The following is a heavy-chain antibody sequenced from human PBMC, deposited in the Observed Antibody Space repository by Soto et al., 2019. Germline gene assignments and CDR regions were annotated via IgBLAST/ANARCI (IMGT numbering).Heavy chain of an antibody. D-gene: IGHD2-15*01. V-gene: IGHV4-30-4*01. J-gene: IGHJ4*02. CDR2: IYYSGST. CDR3: ARVADCSGGRCYFSVDY. CDR1: GGSISSGDYY. Sequence: QVQLQESGPGLVKPSQTLSLTCTVSGGSISSGDYYWSWIRQPPGKGLECIGYIYYSGSTYYNPSLKSRVTTSVDTSKNQFSLKLSSVTAADTAVYYCARVADCSGGRCYFSVDYWGQGTLVTVSS.